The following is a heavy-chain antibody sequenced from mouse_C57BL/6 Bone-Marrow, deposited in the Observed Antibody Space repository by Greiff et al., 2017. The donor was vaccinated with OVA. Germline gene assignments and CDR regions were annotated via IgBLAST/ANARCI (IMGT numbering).Heavy chain of an antibody. CDR3: ARLLYYGNMDY. Sequence: VKLQESGAELARPGASVKLSCKASGYTFTSYGISWVKQRTGQGLEWIGEIYPRSGNTYYNEKFKGKATLTADKSSSTAYMELRSLTSEDSAVYFCARLLYYGNMDYWGQGTSVTVSS. V-gene: IGHV1-81*01. CDR1: GYTFTSYG. CDR2: IYPRSGNT. J-gene: IGHJ4*01. D-gene: IGHD2-1*01.